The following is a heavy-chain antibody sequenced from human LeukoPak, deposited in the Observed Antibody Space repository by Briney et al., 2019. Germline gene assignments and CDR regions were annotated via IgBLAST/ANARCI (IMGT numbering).Heavy chain of an antibody. D-gene: IGHD3-9*01. J-gene: IGHJ6*02. V-gene: IGHV4-59*01. Sequence: SETLSLTCTVSGGSISSYYWSWIRQPPGKGLEWIGYIYYSGSTNYNPSLKSRVTISVDTSKNQFSLKLSSVTAADTAVYYWARGAYDILTGGVNYYYYGMDVWGQGTTVTVSS. CDR1: GGSISSYY. CDR2: IYYSGST. CDR3: ARGAYDILTGGVNYYYYGMDV.